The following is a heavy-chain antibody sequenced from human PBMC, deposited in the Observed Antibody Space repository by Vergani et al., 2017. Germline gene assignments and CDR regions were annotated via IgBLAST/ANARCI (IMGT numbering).Heavy chain of an antibody. Sequence: QVQLQQWGGGLLKPSETLSLTCVVNGGSFTSYHWTWIRQSPGEGLEWVGDIDHTGRADYNPSPKSRLTMSVDKSRNQFSLTLNSVTATDTAIYFCARVNTETNGHLYYYYYMDVWGQGTAVTVS. CDR1: GGSFTSYH. D-gene: IGHD4-11*01. V-gene: IGHV4-34*01. CDR3: ARVNTETNGHLYYYYYMDV. CDR2: IDHTGRA. J-gene: IGHJ6*03.